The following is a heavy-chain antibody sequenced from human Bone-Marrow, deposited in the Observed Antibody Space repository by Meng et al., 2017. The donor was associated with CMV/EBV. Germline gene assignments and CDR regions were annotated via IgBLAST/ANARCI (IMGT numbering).Heavy chain of an antibody. D-gene: IGHD6-13*01. Sequence: ASVKVSCKASGYTFTSYGISWVRQAPGQGLEWMGWISAYNGNTNYAQKPQGRVTMTTDTSTSTAYMELRSLRSDDTAVYYCARGYSSSWYEGVDYWGQGTLVTGSS. J-gene: IGHJ4*02. CDR3: ARGYSSSWYEGVDY. CDR2: ISAYNGNT. V-gene: IGHV1-18*01. CDR1: GYTFTSYG.